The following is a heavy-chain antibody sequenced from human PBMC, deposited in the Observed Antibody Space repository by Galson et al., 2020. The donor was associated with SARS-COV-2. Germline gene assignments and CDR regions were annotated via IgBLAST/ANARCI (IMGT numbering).Heavy chain of an antibody. CDR2: IYPGDSDT. V-gene: IGHV5-51*01. CDR3: ARQFPPYSSSWYNYYYGMDV. D-gene: IGHD6-13*01. CDR1: GYSFTSYW. Sequence: GSLKISCKGSGYSFTSYWIGWVRQMPGKGLEWMGIIYPGDSDTRYSPSFQGQVTISADKSISTAYLQWSSLKASDTAMYYCARQFPPYSSSWYNYYYGMDVWGQGTTVTVSS. J-gene: IGHJ6*02.